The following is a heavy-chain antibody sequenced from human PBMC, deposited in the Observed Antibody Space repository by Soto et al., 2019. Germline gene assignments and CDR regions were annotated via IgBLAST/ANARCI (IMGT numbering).Heavy chain of an antibody. D-gene: IGHD3-22*01. CDR1: GYTFTSYY. J-gene: IGHJ6*02. CDR3: ARDDYYDSSDQNCGIHV. CDR2: INPSGGST. Sequence: GASVKVSCKASGYTFTSYYMHWVRQAPGQGLEWMGIINPSGGSTSYAQKFQGRVTMTRDTSTSTVYMELSSLRSEDTAGYYCARDDYYDSSDQNCGIHVWGQANTVPVSS. V-gene: IGHV1-46*01.